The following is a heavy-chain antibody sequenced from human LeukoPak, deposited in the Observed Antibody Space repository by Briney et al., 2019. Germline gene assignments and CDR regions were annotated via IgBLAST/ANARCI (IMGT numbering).Heavy chain of an antibody. CDR1: GFTVSSNY. J-gene: IGHJ4*02. V-gene: IGHV3-53*05. D-gene: IGHD6-13*01. CDR3: ARGRRIAAAGTPTGAFDY. CDR2: IYSGGST. Sequence: GGSLRLSCAASGFTVSSNYMSWVRQAPGKGLEWVSVIYSGGSTYYADSVKGRFTISRDNSKNTLYLQMNSLRAEDTAVYYCARGRRIAAAGTPTGAFDYWGQGTLVTVSS.